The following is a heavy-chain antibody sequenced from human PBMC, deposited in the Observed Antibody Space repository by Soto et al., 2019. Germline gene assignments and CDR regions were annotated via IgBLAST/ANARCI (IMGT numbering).Heavy chain of an antibody. V-gene: IGHV1-69*06. J-gene: IGHJ4*02. CDR2: IIPLFGTA. CDR1: GSTISTYS. CDR3: ASSSGNNYGVGTNYYFDY. D-gene: IGHD5-18*01. Sequence: SVKVSCKTAGSTISTYSIVWVRQAPGEGLEWMGGIIPLFGTANYAQKFQDRVTITADKSTNTAFMELSSPKSEDTAMYYCASSSGNNYGVGTNYYFDYWGQGTLVTVSS.